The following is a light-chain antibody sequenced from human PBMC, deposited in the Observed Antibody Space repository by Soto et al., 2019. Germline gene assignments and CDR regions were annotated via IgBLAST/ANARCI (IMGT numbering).Light chain of an antibody. V-gene: IGKV2-24*01. CDR3: MQATQFPRT. J-gene: IGKJ1*01. CDR1: HSLIHSDGNTY. CDR2: RVS. Sequence: DIVMTQTPLSSPVTLGQPASISCTSSHSLIHSDGNTYLSWLQQRPGQPPRLLIYRVSNRHSGVPDRFSGSGAGTDXTLKXXXXXXXXXXXYYCMQATQFPRTFGXGXXXEI.